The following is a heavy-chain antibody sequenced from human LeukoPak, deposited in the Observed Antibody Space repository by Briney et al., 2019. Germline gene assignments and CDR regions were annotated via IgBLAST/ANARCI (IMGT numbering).Heavy chain of an antibody. J-gene: IGHJ4*02. V-gene: IGHV1-18*04. CDR3: ARVEGIAVAGTVDY. CDR1: GYTFTGYY. Sequence: ASVKVSCKASGYTFTGYYMHWVRQAPGQGLEWMGWISAYNGNTNYAQKLQGRVTMTTDTSTSTAYMELRSLRSDDTAVYYCARVEGIAVAGTVDYWGQGTLVTVSS. CDR2: ISAYNGNT. D-gene: IGHD6-19*01.